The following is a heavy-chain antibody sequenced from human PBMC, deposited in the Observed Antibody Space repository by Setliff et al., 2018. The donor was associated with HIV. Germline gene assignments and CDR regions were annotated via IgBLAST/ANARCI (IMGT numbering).Heavy chain of an antibody. CDR2: IYYSGST. J-gene: IGHJ6*02. V-gene: IGHV4-59*01. CDR1: GGSISSDY. Sequence: LSLTCTVSGGSISSDYWSWIRQPPGKGLEWIGYIYYSGSTNYNPSLKSRVTISVATSKNQFSLKLNAVTTADTAVYYCARSRTSSGYYGVTGYGMDVWGQGTTVTVSS. CDR3: ARSRTSSGYYGVTGYGMDV. D-gene: IGHD3-22*01.